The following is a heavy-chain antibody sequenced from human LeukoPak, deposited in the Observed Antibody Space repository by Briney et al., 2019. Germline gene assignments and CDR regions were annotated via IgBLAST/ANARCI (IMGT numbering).Heavy chain of an antibody. J-gene: IGHJ6*03. CDR1: GGSVSSSSYY. Sequence: PSETLSLTCTVSGGSVSSSSYYWGWIRQPPGKGLERIGSIYYSGSTYYNPSLKSRVTISVDTSKNQFSLTLSSVTAADTAVYYCARPTKGDSYGYYYYYMDVWGKGTTVTVSS. CDR2: IYYSGST. V-gene: IGHV4-39*01. CDR3: ARPTKGDSYGYYYYYMDV. D-gene: IGHD5-18*01.